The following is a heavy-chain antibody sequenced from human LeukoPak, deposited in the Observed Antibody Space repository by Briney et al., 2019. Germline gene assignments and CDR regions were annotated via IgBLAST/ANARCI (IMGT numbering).Heavy chain of an antibody. D-gene: IGHD3-22*01. J-gene: IGHJ6*02. V-gene: IGHV4-59*01. Sequence: SETLSLTCTVSGGSISSYYWSWIRQPPGKGLGWIGYIYYSGSTNYNPSLKSRVTISVDTSKNQFSLKLSSVTAADTAVYYCARVKNNYDSSGYYYVLGDYYGMDVWGQGTTVTVSS. CDR1: GGSISSYY. CDR2: IYYSGST. CDR3: ARVKNNYDSSGYYYVLGDYYGMDV.